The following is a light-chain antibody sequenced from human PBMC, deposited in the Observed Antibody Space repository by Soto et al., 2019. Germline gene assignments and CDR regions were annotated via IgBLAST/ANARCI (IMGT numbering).Light chain of an antibody. Sequence: EIVMTQSPATLSVSPGERATLSCRASQSVSSNLAWYQQKPGQAPRLLIYGASTRATGIPARFSGSGSGTEFTLTISSLQSEDLAVYYGQQYNNWPSGTFGQGTKVDIK. CDR1: QSVSSN. V-gene: IGKV3D-15*01. J-gene: IGKJ1*01. CDR2: GAS. CDR3: QQYNNWPSGT.